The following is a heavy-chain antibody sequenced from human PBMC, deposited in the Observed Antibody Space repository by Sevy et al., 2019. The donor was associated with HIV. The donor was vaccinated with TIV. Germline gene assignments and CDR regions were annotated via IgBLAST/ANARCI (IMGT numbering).Heavy chain of an antibody. V-gene: IGHV4-59*01. CDR3: ARHGPSWVDAFDI. CDR2: VYYSGTT. J-gene: IGHJ3*02. CDR1: DGSISNSP. Sequence: SETLSLTCTVSDGSISNSPWSWIRQPPGKGLEWIGYVYYSGTTNYNPSLKRRVTISVDTSNNQFSLNLSSVTAADTAVYYCARHGPSWVDAFDIWGQGTMVTVSS. D-gene: IGHD3-10*01.